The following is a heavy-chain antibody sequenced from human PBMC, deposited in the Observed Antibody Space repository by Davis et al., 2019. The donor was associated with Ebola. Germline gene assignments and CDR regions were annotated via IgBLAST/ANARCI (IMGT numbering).Heavy chain of an antibody. J-gene: IGHJ4*02. CDR1: GYTFTSYG. D-gene: IGHD6-13*01. Sequence: ASVKVSCKASGYTFTSYGISWVRQAPGQGLEWMGWISAYNGNTNYAQKFQGRVTMTRDTSISTAYMELSRLRSDDTAVYYCAREGVAAGTCDYWGQGTLVTVSS. V-gene: IGHV1-18*01. CDR2: ISAYNGNT. CDR3: AREGVAAGTCDY.